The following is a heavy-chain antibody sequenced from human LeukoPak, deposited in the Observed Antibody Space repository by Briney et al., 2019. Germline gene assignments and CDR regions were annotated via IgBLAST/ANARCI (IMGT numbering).Heavy chain of an antibody. Sequence: SETLSLTCAVYGGSFSGYYWSWIRQPPGKGLEWIGEINNSGSTNYNPSLKSRVTISVDTSKNQFSLRLSSVTAADTAVYYCATLICSGGSCYPGWFDPWGQGTLVTVSS. J-gene: IGHJ5*02. CDR1: GGSFSGYY. CDR3: ATLICSGGSCYPGWFDP. V-gene: IGHV4-34*01. D-gene: IGHD2-15*01. CDR2: INNSGST.